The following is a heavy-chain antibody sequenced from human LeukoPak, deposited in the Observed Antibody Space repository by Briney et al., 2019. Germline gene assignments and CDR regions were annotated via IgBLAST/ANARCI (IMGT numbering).Heavy chain of an antibody. CDR1: GYTFTSYY. Sequence: GASVKVSCKASGYTFTSYYMYWVRQAPGQGLEWMGIINPNRGSASYAQKFQGRVTMTTDTSTSTAYMELRSLRSDDTAVYYCARAGGYCGRISCPYYFDYWGQGSLVAVSS. V-gene: IGHV1-46*01. D-gene: IGHD2-15*01. J-gene: IGHJ4*02. CDR2: INPNRGSA. CDR3: ARAGGYCGRISCPYYFDY.